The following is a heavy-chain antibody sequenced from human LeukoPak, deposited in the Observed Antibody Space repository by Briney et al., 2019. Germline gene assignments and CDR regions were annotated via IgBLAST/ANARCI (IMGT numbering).Heavy chain of an antibody. V-gene: IGHV1-18*01. CDR1: GYTFSTHG. CDR2: ISAYNGNT. Sequence: ASVKVSCKTSGYTFSTHGISWVRQAPGQGLEWMGWISAYNGNTNYAQKLQGRVTMTTDTSTSTAYMELRSLRSDDTAVYYCARGVVGATTTPNFDYWGQGTLVTVSS. J-gene: IGHJ4*02. D-gene: IGHD1-26*01. CDR3: ARGVVGATTTPNFDY.